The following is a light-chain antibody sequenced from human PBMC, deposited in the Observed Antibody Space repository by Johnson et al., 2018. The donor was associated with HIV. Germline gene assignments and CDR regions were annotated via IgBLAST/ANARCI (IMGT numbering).Light chain of an antibody. J-gene: IGLJ1*01. V-gene: IGLV1-51*02. CDR1: SSNIGNNY. Sequence: QSMLTQPPSVSAAPGQKVTISCSGSSSNIGNNYVSWYQQLPGTAPKLLIYEDNKRPSGIPARFSGSKSGTSATLGINGLQTGEEANYYCGTWDSSLSVGGVGTGTKVTVL. CDR3: GTWDSSLSVGG. CDR2: EDN.